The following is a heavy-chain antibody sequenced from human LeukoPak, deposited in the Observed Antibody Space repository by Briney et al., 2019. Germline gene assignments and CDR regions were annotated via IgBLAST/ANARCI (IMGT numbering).Heavy chain of an antibody. CDR2: INSDGGTT. Sequence: GGSLRLSCAASGFTFSSYAMHWVRQAPGKGLVWVSYINSDGGTTSYADSVKGRFTISRDIAKNTMYLQMNSLGADDTAMYYCARSFRGFDYWGQGTLVTVSS. J-gene: IGHJ4*02. CDR3: ARSFRGFDY. D-gene: IGHD3-10*01. V-gene: IGHV3-74*01. CDR1: GFTFSSYA.